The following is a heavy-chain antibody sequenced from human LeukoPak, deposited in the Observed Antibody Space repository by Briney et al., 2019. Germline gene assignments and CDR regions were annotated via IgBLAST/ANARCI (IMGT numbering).Heavy chain of an antibody. D-gene: IGHD5-12*01. J-gene: IGHJ3*02. CDR3: ARGATISAFDI. CDR2: FYYSGST. CDR1: GGSISSYY. V-gene: IGHV4-59*01. Sequence: SETLSLTCTVSGGSISSYYWSWIRQPPGKGLEWIGYFYYSGSTNYNPSLKSRVTISVDTSKNQFSLKLSSVTAADTAVYYCARGATISAFDIWGQGTMVTVSS.